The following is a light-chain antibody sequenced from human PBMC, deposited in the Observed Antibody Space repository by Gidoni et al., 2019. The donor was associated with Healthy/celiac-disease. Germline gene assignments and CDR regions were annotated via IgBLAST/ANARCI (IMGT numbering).Light chain of an antibody. V-gene: IGKV1-39*01. J-gene: IGKJ5*01. CDR3: QQSYSTPRIT. CDR2: AAS. Sequence: DIQMTPSPSSLSASVGDRVTITCRASQSISSYLNWYQQKPGKAPKLLIYAASSLQSGVPSRFSGSGSGTDFTLTISSLQPEDFATYYSQQSYSTPRITFXQXTRLEIK. CDR1: QSISSY.